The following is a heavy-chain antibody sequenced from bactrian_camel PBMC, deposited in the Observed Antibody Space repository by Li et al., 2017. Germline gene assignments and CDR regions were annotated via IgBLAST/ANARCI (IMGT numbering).Heavy chain of an antibody. CDR2: VYVGGGGS. D-gene: IGHD6*01. CDR3: AIGLHLEVMGTWADADCTVDAGSRWNYYEFKY. Sequence: QLVESGGDSVQAGGSLRLSCAVSGYTFDSNCIGWFRQAPGQEREGVAAVYVGGGGSYYADSVKGRFTISHDAVKNMLYLDMHSLKPEDTATYYCAIGLHLEVMGTWADADCTVDAGSRWNYYEFKYWGQGTQVTVS. V-gene: IGHV3S28*01. CDR1: GYTFDSNC. J-gene: IGHJ4*01.